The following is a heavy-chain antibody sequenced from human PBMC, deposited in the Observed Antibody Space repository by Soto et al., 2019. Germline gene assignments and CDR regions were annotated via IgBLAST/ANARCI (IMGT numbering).Heavy chain of an antibody. CDR2: IYYSGST. D-gene: IGHD2-15*01. V-gene: IGHV4-30-4*01. CDR3: ARTPTVAATEYNWFDP. CDR1: GGSISSGDYY. J-gene: IGHJ5*02. Sequence: SETLSLTCTVSGGSISSGDYYWSWIRQPPGKGLEWIGYIYYSGSTYYNPSLKSRVTISVDTSKNQFSLKLSSVTAADTAVYYCARTPTVAATEYNWFDPWGQGTLVTVSS.